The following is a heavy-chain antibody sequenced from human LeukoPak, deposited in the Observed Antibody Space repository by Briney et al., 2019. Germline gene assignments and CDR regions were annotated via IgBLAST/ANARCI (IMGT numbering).Heavy chain of an antibody. CDR2: ITPILGLV. D-gene: IGHD5-18*01. CDR1: AGTFSNYA. CDR3: ARGRGSRTGYNGDYLDY. Sequence: SVKVSFKASAGTFSNYAINLVRQAPGQGLEWMGRITPILGLVNYSQKFQGRVTITAEKSTSTGYMEVTGLRSDDPDIYYCARGRGSRTGYNGDYLDYWGQGTLVTVSS. J-gene: IGHJ4*02. V-gene: IGHV1-69*04.